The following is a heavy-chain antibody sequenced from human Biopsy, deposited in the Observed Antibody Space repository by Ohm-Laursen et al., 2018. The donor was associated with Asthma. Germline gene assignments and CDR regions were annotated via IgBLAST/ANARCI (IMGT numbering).Heavy chain of an antibody. CDR3: ARKAGSCISRTCYSLDF. D-gene: IGHD2-2*01. CDR1: GGTFNTYV. V-gene: IGHV1-69*13. Sequence: GASMKVSCKSLGGTFNTYVIGWVRQAPGQGLEWMGGINSVIGTTTYPQKFQDRVTITADDSTSTVYMELSSLRSEDTAVYYCARKAGSCISRTCYSLDFWGQGTLVTVSS. J-gene: IGHJ4*02. CDR2: INSVIGTT.